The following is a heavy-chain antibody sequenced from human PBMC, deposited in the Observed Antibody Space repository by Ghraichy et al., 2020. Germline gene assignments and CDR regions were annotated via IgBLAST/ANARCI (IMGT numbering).Heavy chain of an antibody. J-gene: IGHJ3*02. Sequence: SETLSLTCTVSGGSIHSGTYFWGWIRQPPGEGLEWIRTVYYSGSTDYNPSLKSRVTISVGSSKKFFSLRMTSVTAADTAMYYCASTRQHCSSTACADAFDIWGQGTMVTVSS. V-gene: IGHV4-39*02. CDR2: VYYSGST. D-gene: IGHD2-2*01. CDR1: GGSIHSGTYF. CDR3: ASTRQHCSSTACADAFDI.